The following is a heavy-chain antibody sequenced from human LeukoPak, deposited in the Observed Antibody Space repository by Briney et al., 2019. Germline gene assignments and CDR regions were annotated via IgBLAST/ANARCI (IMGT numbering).Heavy chain of an antibody. D-gene: IGHD3-10*01. CDR2: IKTESEGETK. CDR3: TTGIDDGGGY. Sequence: GGSLRLSCAASGFTFSSYAMSWVRQAPGKGLEWVGRIKTESEGETKDYAAPVKGRFTVSRDDSKNTFYLVMNSLKIDDTAIYYCTTGIDDGGGYWGQGTLVTVSS. V-gene: IGHV3-15*01. J-gene: IGHJ4*02. CDR1: GFTFSSYA.